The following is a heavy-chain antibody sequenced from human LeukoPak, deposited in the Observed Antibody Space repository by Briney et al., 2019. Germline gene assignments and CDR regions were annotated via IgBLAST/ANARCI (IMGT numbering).Heavy chain of an antibody. V-gene: IGHV3-23*01. D-gene: IGHD3-22*01. J-gene: IGHJ4*02. Sequence: GGSLRLSCAASGFTFSSYAMSWVRQAPGKGLEWVSAISGSGGSTYYADSVKGRFTISRDNSKNTLYLQMNSLRAEDTAVYYCAKVPRYYDSSGYLVYWGQGTLVTVSS. CDR3: AKVPRYYDSSGYLVY. CDR1: GFTFSSYA. CDR2: ISGSGGST.